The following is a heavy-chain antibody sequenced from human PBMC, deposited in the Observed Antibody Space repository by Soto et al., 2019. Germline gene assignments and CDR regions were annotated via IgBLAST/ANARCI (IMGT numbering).Heavy chain of an antibody. CDR3: ATPRVAARPKGGYYYADV. V-gene: IGHV1-69*01. J-gene: IGHJ6*03. D-gene: IGHD6-6*01. CDR2: IIPVSGVP. CDR1: GGTFSYSA. Sequence: QVQLVQSGTEVKKPGSSVKVSCKASGGTFSYSAISWVRQAPGQGLEWMGGIIPVSGVPNYAQKFQGRVTNTADEYTTTAYLQLSSLRPEDAAVYYCATPRVAARPKGGYYYADVWGQGTTVTVSS.